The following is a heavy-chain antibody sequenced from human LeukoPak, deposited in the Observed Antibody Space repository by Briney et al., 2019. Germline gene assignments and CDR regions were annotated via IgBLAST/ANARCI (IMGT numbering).Heavy chain of an antibody. Sequence: PGGSLRLSCAGSGYTLSNYAMTWVRQAPGKGLEWVSCINNGGNTYYADSVKGRFTISRDNAENTVYLQMNSLRGEDTALYYCAKYEGLYWFDYWGRGTLVSVSS. CDR1: GYTLSNYA. V-gene: IGHV3-23*01. D-gene: IGHD2-8*02. CDR3: AKYEGLYWFDY. CDR2: INNGGNT. J-gene: IGHJ4*02.